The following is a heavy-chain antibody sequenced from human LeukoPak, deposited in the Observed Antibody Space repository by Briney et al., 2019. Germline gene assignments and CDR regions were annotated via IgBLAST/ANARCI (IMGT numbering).Heavy chain of an antibody. CDR1: GFTFSNYG. J-gene: IGHJ4*02. V-gene: IGHV3-30*18. D-gene: IGHD6-6*01. CDR2: ISYDGSTK. Sequence: GRSLRLSCAVSGFTFSNYGMHWVRQAPGKGLEWVAVISYDGSTKYYADSVTGRFTISRDNSKNTLYLQMNSLRAEDTAVYYCAKAGGAYSSTYYFHYWGQGTLVTVSS. CDR3: AKAGGAYSSTYYFHY.